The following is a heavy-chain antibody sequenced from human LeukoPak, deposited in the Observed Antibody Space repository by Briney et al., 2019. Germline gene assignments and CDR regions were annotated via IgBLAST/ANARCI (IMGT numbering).Heavy chain of an antibody. D-gene: IGHD3-22*01. J-gene: IGHJ5*02. Sequence: SVKVSCKASGGTFSSYATSWVRQAPGQGLEWMGGIIPIFGTANYAQKFQGRVTITADKSTSTAYMELSSLRSEDTAVYYCARAEGGYYDSSGDYWFDPWGQGTLVTVSS. CDR2: IIPIFGTA. CDR3: ARAEGGYYDSSGDYWFDP. V-gene: IGHV1-69*06. CDR1: GGTFSSYA.